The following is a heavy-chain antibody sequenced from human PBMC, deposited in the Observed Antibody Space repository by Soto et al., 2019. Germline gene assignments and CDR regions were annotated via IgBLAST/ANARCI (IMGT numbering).Heavy chain of an antibody. D-gene: IGHD6-13*01. Sequence: PSETLSLTCTVSGGSICGYYWSWIRQSPGKGLEYIGYIYYRGSTNYNPSLKSRVTMSIDTSRNQFSLRVNSVTAADTAVYYCARQQLLPFYYALDVWGQGTTVTVSS. V-gene: IGHV4-59*01. CDR3: ARQQLLPFYYALDV. CDR1: GGSICGYY. CDR2: IYYRGST. J-gene: IGHJ6*02.